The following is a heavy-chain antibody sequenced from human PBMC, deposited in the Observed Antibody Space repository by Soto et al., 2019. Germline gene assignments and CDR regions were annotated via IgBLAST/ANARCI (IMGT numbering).Heavy chain of an antibody. D-gene: IGHD5-12*01. J-gene: IGHJ2*01. CDR2: IIPIFGTA. V-gene: IGHV1-69*13. Sequence: ASVKVSCKASGGTFSSYTISWVRQAPGQGLEWMGGIIPIFGTANYAQKFQGRVTITADESTSTAYMELSSLRSEDTAVYYCARGNHRWLQLWYFDLWGRGTLVTVSS. CDR3: ARGNHRWLQLWYFDL. CDR1: GGTFSSYT.